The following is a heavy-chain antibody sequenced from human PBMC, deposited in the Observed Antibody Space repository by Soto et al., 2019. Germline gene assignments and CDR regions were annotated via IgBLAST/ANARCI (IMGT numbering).Heavy chain of an antibody. V-gene: IGHV1-8*01. CDR1: GYSFTGHD. D-gene: IGHD6-25*01. Sequence: QVQLVQSGAEVRKPGASVRVSCKASGYSFTGHDVNWVRQASGQGLEWMGWMNPKSGGTGYAQKFQGRVTMTRCTSINTAYMDLSGLTSQDTAVYYCVKVAALKSGYYHAMDVWGQGTTVTVSS. CDR3: VKVAALKSGYYHAMDV. CDR2: MNPKSGGT. J-gene: IGHJ6*02.